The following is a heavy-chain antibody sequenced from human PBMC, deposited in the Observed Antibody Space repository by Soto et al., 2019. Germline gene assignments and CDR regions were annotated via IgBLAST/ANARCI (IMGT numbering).Heavy chain of an antibody. Sequence: SETLSLTCTVSGCSISSGGYHWSWIRQHPGKGLEWIGYIYYSGSTYYNPSLKSRVTISVDTSKNQFSLKLSSVTAADTAVYYCARTAKRGSGSYPSYYYYYGMDVWGQGTTVTVSS. V-gene: IGHV4-31*03. D-gene: IGHD3-10*01. CDR3: ARTAKRGSGSYPSYYYYYGMDV. CDR1: GCSISSGGYH. CDR2: IYYSGST. J-gene: IGHJ6*02.